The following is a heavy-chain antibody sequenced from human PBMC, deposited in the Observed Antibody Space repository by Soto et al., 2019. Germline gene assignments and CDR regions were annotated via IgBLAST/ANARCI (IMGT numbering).Heavy chain of an antibody. V-gene: IGHV1-3*01. CDR3: ARSTQPNTRYYYDSSGYYYGTGLDAFDI. Sequence: ASVKVSCKASGYTFTSYAMHWVRQAPGQRLEWMGWINAGNGNTKYSQKFQGRVTITRDTSASTAYMELSSLRSEDTAVYYCARSTQPNTRYYYDSSGYYYGTGLDAFDILGQGKMVTGSS. J-gene: IGHJ3*02. CDR1: GYTFTSYA. CDR2: INAGNGNT. D-gene: IGHD3-22*01.